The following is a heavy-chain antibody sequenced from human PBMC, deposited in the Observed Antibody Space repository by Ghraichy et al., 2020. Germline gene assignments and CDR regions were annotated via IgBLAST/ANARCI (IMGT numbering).Heavy chain of an antibody. J-gene: IGHJ3*01. CDR1: GFPFSSYA. Sequence: GGSLRLSCATAGFPFSSYAINWVRQAPGKGLEWVSVISGNGGIKYYTDSVKGRFTISRDTSKNTVYLQMTSLRVEDTAIYYCAKDMGMARFAGKDAFDVWGQGTMVTVSS. V-gene: IGHV3-23*01. CDR2: ISGNGGIK. D-gene: IGHD3-10*01. CDR3: AKDMGMARFAGKDAFDV.